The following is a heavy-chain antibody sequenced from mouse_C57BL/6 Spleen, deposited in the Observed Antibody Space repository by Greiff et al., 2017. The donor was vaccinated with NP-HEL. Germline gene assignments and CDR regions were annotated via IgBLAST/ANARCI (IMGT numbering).Heavy chain of an antibody. CDR2: IDPSDSYT. CDR1: GYTFTSYW. Sequence: QVQLQQPGAELVMPGASVKLSCKASGYTFTSYWMHWVKQRPGQGLEWIGEIDPSDSYTNYNQKFKGKSTLTVDKSSSTAYMQLSSLTSEDSAVYFCARHSSDAMDYWGQGTSVTVSS. CDR3: ARHSSDAMDY. D-gene: IGHD3-2*02. J-gene: IGHJ4*01. V-gene: IGHV1-69*01.